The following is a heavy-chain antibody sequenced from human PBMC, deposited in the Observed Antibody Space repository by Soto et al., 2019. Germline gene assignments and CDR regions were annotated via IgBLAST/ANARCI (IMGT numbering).Heavy chain of an antibody. D-gene: IGHD5-18*01. CDR3: VRDGQVWLWLGYFDL. CDR2: ISYNGGNE. V-gene: IGHV3-30*03. Sequence: QVQLVESGGGVVQPGTSLRLSCAASGFRFSTYDMHWVRQAPGKGLEWVAVISYNGGNEDYADSVKGRFTISRDNSNNTVSLQMNSLRPDDTAVYYCVRDGQVWLWLGYFDLWGRGTLVTVSS. CDR1: GFRFSTYD. J-gene: IGHJ2*01.